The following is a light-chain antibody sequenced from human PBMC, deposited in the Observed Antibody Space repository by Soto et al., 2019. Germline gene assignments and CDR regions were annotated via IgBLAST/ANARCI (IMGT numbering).Light chain of an antibody. CDR2: AAS. CDR1: QDIRSS. CDR3: QGASRIPIT. Sequence: DIQMTQSPSSVSASVGDRVTITCRASQDIRSSLAWYQQRPGKAPNLLIYAASTLQSGVPSRFSGSGSGTDFTLTISYLQAEDFGTYYCQGASRIPITFGQGTRLEI. V-gene: IGKV1-12*01. J-gene: IGKJ5*01.